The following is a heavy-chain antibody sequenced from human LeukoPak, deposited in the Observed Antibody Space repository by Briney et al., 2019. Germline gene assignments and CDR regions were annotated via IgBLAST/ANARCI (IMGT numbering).Heavy chain of an antibody. CDR3: AASLRSIAAAD. D-gene: IGHD6-13*01. V-gene: IGHV1-46*01. J-gene: IGHJ4*02. Sequence: GASVKVSCKASGYTFTSYYVHWVRQAPGQGLEWMGIINPSGGSTSYAQKFQGRVTITRDMSTSTAYMELSSLRSEDTAVYYCAASLRSIAAADWGQGTLVTVSS. CDR2: INPSGGST. CDR1: GYTFTSYY.